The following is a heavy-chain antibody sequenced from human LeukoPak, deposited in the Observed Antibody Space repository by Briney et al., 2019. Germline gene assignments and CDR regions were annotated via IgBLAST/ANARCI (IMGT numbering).Heavy chain of an antibody. CDR1: GFTFSSYS. J-gene: IGHJ4*02. V-gene: IGHV3-21*01. Sequence: GGSLRLSCAASGFTFSSYSMNWVRQAPGKGLEWVSSISSSSSYIYYADSVKGRFTISRDNAKNSLYLQMNSLRAEDTAVYYCARDRSDTSGYSNFNYWGQGTLVTVSS. D-gene: IGHD3-22*01. CDR3: ARDRSDTSGYSNFNY. CDR2: ISSSSSYI.